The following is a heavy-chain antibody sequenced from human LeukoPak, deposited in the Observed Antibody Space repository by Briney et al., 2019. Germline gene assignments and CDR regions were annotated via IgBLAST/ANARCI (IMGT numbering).Heavy chain of an antibody. CDR1: GYTFTSYA. CDR3: ARDWTDDNSGYYYWFDP. CDR2: INTNTGNP. V-gene: IGHV7-4-1*02. Sequence: ASVKVSCKASGYTFTSYAMNWVRQAPGQGLAWMGWINTNTGNPTYAQGFTGRFVFSLDTSVSTAYLQISSLKAEDTAVYYCARDWTDDNSGYYYWFDPWGQGTLVTVSS. D-gene: IGHD3-22*01. J-gene: IGHJ5*02.